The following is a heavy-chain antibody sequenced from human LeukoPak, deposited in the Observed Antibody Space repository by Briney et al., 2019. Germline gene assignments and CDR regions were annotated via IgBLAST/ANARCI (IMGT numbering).Heavy chain of an antibody. CDR1: GGSFSGYY. D-gene: IGHD3-10*01. Sequence: SETLSLTCAVYGGSFSGYYWSWIRQPPGKGLEWLGEINHSGSTNYNPSLKSRVTISVDTSKNQFSLKLSSVTAADTAVYYCTRRPFMVRGVRAFDPWGQGTLVTVSS. V-gene: IGHV4-34*01. CDR3: TRRPFMVRGVRAFDP. J-gene: IGHJ5*02. CDR2: INHSGST.